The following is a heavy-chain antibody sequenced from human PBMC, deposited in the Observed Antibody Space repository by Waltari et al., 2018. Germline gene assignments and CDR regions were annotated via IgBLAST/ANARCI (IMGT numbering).Heavy chain of an antibody. CDR3: ARHWGYYYDSSGYFLDAFDI. J-gene: IGHJ3*02. CDR1: GYSLTSYW. Sequence: AQLVQSGAEVKKTGEALGISCRGSGYSLTSYWIGWVRGMPGNGRDWMGIIYPGDSDTRYSPSFHGQVTTSANKSISTAYLQWSSLKASDTAMYYCARHWGYYYDSSGYFLDAFDIWGQGTMVTVSS. V-gene: IGHV5-51*01. D-gene: IGHD3-22*01. CDR2: IYPGDSDT.